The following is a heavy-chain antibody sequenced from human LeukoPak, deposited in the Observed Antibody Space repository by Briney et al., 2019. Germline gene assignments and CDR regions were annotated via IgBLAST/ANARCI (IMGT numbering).Heavy chain of an antibody. V-gene: IGHV4-39*07. CDR2: IYYSGST. D-gene: IGHD6-19*01. CDR1: GGSISSNTYY. Sequence: SETLSLTCTVSGGSISSNTYYWGWIRQPPGKGLEWIGSIYYSGSTYYNPSLKSRVTISVDTSKNQFSLKLSSVTAADTAVYYCARDAHSWLVTGWFDPWGQGTLVTVSS. CDR3: ARDAHSWLVTGWFDP. J-gene: IGHJ5*02.